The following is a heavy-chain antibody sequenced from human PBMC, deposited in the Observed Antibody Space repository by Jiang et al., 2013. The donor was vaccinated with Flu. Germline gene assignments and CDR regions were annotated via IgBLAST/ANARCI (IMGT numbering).Heavy chain of an antibody. CDR3: ARDPLTPGIAATGPDC. CDR1: GASISSNSYY. Sequence: GPGLVKPSQTLSLTCTVSGASISSNSYYWNWIRQPAGKRLEWIGRIEASGTTKYNPSLKSRVTISADTSKNEFSLRLSSMTAADTAMYFCARDPLTPGIAATGPDCWGQGTLVTVSS. D-gene: IGHD6-13*01. V-gene: IGHV4-61*02. J-gene: IGHJ4*02. CDR2: IEASGTT.